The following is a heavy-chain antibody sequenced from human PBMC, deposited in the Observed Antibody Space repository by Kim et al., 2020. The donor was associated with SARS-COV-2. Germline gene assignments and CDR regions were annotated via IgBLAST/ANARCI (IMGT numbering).Heavy chain of an antibody. V-gene: IGHV4-61*01. CDR1: GGSVSSRSDY. Sequence: SETLSLTCTVSGGSVSSRSDYWSWIRQSPGKGLEWIGYIVYNGNNNYAPQYNPSVKSRVNISLDTSKNQFSLKLDSVTAADTAIYYCARAKIEISGVGIISYFDHWGHGTQVTVSS. J-gene: IGHJ4*01. D-gene: IGHD3-3*01. CDR2: IVYNGNN. CDR3: ARAKIEISGVGIISYFDH.